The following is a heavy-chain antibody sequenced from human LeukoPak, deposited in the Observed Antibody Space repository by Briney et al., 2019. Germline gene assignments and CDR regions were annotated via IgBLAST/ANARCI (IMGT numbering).Heavy chain of an antibody. Sequence: GGSLRLSCAASGFTFSSYEMNWVRQAPGKGLEWVSYISSSGSTIYYADSVKGRFTISRDNAKNSLYLQMNSLRAEDTAVYYCASGSLRFDCWGQGTLVTVSS. D-gene: IGHD5/OR15-5a*01. CDR2: ISSSGSTI. CDR1: GFTFSSYE. CDR3: ASGSLRFDC. V-gene: IGHV3-48*03. J-gene: IGHJ4*02.